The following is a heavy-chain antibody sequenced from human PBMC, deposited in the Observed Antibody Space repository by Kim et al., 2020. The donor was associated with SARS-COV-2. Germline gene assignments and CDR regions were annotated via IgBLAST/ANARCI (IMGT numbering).Heavy chain of an antibody. CDR3: ARGYCSGGSCYERDFGGYYYYGMDV. V-gene: IGHV4-31*03. J-gene: IGHJ6*02. Sequence: SETLSLTCTVSGGSISSGGYYWSWIRQHPGKGLEWIGYIYYSGSTYYNPSLKSRVTISVDTSKNQFSLKLSSVTAADTAVYYCARGYCSGGSCYERDFGGYYYYGMDVWGQGTTVTVSS. CDR2: IYYSGST. D-gene: IGHD2-15*01. CDR1: GGSISSGGYY.